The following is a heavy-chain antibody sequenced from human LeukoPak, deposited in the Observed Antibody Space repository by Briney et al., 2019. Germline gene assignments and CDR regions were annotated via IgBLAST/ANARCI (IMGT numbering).Heavy chain of an antibody. J-gene: IGHJ4*02. CDR3: ATGPRDIPNY. Sequence: PGGSLRLSCAASGFSISTYWMHWVRQAPGKGLVWVSRIKADGSSTTCADSVKGRFTISRDNAKNTLYLQMNSLRGEDTAVYYCATGPRDIPNYWGQGTLVTVSS. V-gene: IGHV3-74*01. CDR1: GFSISTYW. CDR2: IKADGSST. D-gene: IGHD3-9*01.